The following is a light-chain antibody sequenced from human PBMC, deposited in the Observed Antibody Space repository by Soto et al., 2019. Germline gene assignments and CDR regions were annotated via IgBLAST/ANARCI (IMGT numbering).Light chain of an antibody. CDR1: QSISSW. CDR3: QQYNSYSPET. V-gene: IGKV1-5*03. Sequence: DIQMTQSPSTLSASVGDRVTIACRASQSISSWLAWYQQKQGKAPKLLIYKASSLESGVPSRFSGSGSGTEFTLTISSLQPDDFATYYCQQYNSYSPETFGQGTKVEIK. CDR2: KAS. J-gene: IGKJ1*01.